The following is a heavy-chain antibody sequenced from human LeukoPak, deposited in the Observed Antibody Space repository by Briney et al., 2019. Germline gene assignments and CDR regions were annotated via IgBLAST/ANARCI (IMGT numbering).Heavy chain of an antibody. J-gene: IGHJ3*02. D-gene: IGHD4-23*01. CDR1: GFTFSSYG. V-gene: IGHV3-30*18. CDR3: AKDRPTVVTPAYDAFDI. Sequence: PGGSLRLSCAASGFTFSSYGMHWVRQAPGKGLEWVAVISNDGSNKYYADSVKGRFTISRDNSKNTLYLQMNSLRAEDTAVYYCAKDRPTVVTPAYDAFDIWGQGTMVTVSS. CDR2: ISNDGSNK.